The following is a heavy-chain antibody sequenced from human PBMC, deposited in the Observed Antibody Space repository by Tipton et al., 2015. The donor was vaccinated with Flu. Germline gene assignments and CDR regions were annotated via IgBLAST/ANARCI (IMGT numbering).Heavy chain of an antibody. CDR3: ARGSGSGTYVIFYF. D-gene: IGHD3-10*01. Sequence: TLSLTCTVSGGSISNYYWSWIRQPAGKGLEWIGRVYASGSTKYNPSLKSRVTMSVDTSKNEFSLKLSSVTAADTAVYYCARGSGSGTYVIFYFWGQGTLVTVSS. V-gene: IGHV4-4*07. CDR1: GGSISNYY. CDR2: VYASGST. J-gene: IGHJ4*02.